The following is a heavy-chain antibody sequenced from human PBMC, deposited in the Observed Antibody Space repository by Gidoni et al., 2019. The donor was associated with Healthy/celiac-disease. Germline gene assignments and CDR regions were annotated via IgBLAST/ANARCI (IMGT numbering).Heavy chain of an antibody. J-gene: IGHJ5*02. CDR1: GFTFSSYW. CDR2: INSDGSST. V-gene: IGHV3-74*01. CDR3: ARDKERAFLKNWFDP. Sequence: EVQLVESGGGLVQPGGSLRLSCAASGFTFSSYWMHWVRQAPGKGLVWVSRINSDGSSTSYADSVKGRFTISRDNAKNTLYLQMNSLRAEDTAVYYCARDKERAFLKNWFDPWGQGTLVTVSS.